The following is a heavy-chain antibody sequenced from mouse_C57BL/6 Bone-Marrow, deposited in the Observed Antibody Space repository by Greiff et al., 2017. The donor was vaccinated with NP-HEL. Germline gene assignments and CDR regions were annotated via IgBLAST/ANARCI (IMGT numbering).Heavy chain of an antibody. CDR1: GYTFTSYW. J-gene: IGHJ2*01. CDR2: INPSSGYT. V-gene: IGHV1-7*01. Sequence: QVQLQESGAELAKPGASVKLSCKASGYTFTSYWMHWVKQRPGQGLEWIGYINPSSGYTKYNQKFKDKATLTADKSSSTAYMQLSSLTYEDSAVYYCAISTMIRGVYFDYWGQGTTLTVSS. D-gene: IGHD2-4*01. CDR3: AISTMIRGVYFDY.